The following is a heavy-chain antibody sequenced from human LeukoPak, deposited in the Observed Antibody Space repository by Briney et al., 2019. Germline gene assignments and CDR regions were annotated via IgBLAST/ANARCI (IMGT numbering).Heavy chain of an antibody. CDR3: ARVSVALDYYYYYKNV. CDR1: GFTFSSYG. V-gene: IGHV3-33*01. D-gene: IGHD2-21*01. Sequence: PGGSLRLSCAASGFTFSSYGMHWVRQAPGKGLEWVAVIWYDGSNKYYADSVKGRFTISRDNSKNTLYLQMNSLRAEDTAVYYCARVSVALDYYYYYKNVWGRGTTVTVSS. CDR2: IWYDGSNK. J-gene: IGHJ6*03.